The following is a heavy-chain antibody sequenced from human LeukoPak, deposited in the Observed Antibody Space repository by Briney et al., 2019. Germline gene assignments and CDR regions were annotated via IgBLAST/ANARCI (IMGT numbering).Heavy chain of an antibody. J-gene: IGHJ4*02. V-gene: IGHV3-48*03. CDR2: ISSSGSTI. CDR3: ATGWGSGSYYNPGFDY. D-gene: IGHD3-10*01. Sequence: PGGSLRLSCAASGFTFSSYKMNWVRQAPGKGLEWVSYISSSGSTIYYADSVKGRFTISRDNAKNSLYLQMNSLRAEDTAVYYCATGWGSGSYYNPGFDYWGQGTLVTVSS. CDR1: GFTFSSYK.